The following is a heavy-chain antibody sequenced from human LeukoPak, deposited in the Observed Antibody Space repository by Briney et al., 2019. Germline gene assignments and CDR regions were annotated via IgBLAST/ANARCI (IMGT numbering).Heavy chain of an antibody. CDR2: LYSGGNT. V-gene: IGHV3-53*01. Sequence: PGGSLRLSCAASGFTVSSNSMGWVRQAPGKGLEWVSVLYSGGNTYYADSVKGRFTISRDNSKNTLYLQMNSLRTEDTAVYYCARDRSDGFDYWGQGTLVTVSS. CDR1: GFTVSSNS. CDR3: ARDRSDGFDY. J-gene: IGHJ4*02.